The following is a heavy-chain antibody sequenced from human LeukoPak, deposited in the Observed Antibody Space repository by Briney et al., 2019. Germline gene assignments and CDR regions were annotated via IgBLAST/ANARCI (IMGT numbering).Heavy chain of an antibody. Sequence: GASVKVSCKVSGYTLTELSMHWVRQAPGKGLEWMGGFDPEDGETIYAQKFQGRVTMTEDTSTGTAYMELSSLRSEDTAVYYCATDTVSRPSVIYWFDPWGQGTLVAVSS. CDR2: FDPEDGET. V-gene: IGHV1-24*01. D-gene: IGHD2-21*01. CDR1: GYTLTELS. J-gene: IGHJ5*02. CDR3: ATDTVSRPSVIYWFDP.